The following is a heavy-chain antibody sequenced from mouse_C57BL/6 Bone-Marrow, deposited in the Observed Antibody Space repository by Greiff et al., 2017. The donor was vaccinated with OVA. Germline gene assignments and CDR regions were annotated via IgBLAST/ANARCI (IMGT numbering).Heavy chain of an antibody. D-gene: IGHD1-1*02. V-gene: IGHV14-4*01. CDR3: TTRGVLCYFDD. CDR2: IDPENGDT. J-gene: IGHJ2*01. Sequence: VQLQQSGAELVRPGASVKLSCTASGFNIKDDYMHWVKQRPEQGLEWIGWIDPENGDTEYASKFQGKATITADTSSNTAYLQLSSLTSEDTAVYYCTTRGVLCYFDDWGQGTTLTVSS. CDR1: GFNIKDDY.